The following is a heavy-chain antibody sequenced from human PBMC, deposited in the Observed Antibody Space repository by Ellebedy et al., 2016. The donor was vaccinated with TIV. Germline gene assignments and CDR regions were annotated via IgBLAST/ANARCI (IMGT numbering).Heavy chain of an antibody. V-gene: IGHV4-39*02. Sequence: SETLSLTXTVPDDSFSSYSFYWGWIRKPPGKGLEWIGSISYTGKTYYNPSLKSRVTISVDTSNSHYSLRLKSVSAADTAVYYCARGTVALQPLKYFDYWGQGTVVTVSS. CDR3: ARGTVALQPLKYFDY. CDR2: ISYTGKT. J-gene: IGHJ4*02. CDR1: DDSFSSYSFY. D-gene: IGHD6-19*01.